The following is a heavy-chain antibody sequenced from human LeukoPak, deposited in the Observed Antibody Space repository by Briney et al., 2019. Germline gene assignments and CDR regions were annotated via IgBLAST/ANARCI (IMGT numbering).Heavy chain of an antibody. CDR2: IHCDGSGT. J-gene: IGHJ3*02. CDR1: GFTLSDHW. Sequence: GGSLRLSCAAPGFTLSDHWVYRVRQAPGGGLVWVSRIHCDGSGTSHADSVRGRFTISRDGAKNTVYLQMNRLRIEDTAEYYCTSVVRYVAFDIWGPGTTVTVSS. CDR3: TSVVRYVAFDI. D-gene: IGHD2-2*01. V-gene: IGHV3-74*01.